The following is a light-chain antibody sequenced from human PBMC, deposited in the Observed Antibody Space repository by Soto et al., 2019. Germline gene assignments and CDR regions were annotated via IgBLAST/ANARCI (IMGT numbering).Light chain of an antibody. V-gene: IGKV3-20*01. Sequence: EIVLTQSPGTLSLSPGERATLSCRVSQSVSSSYLAWYQQKPGQAPRLLIYGTSTRATGIPDRFSGSGSGTDFTLTISRLEPEDFAVYYCQQYDDSLTWTFGQGTKVEIK. CDR3: QQYDDSLTWT. J-gene: IGKJ1*01. CDR2: GTS. CDR1: QSVSSSY.